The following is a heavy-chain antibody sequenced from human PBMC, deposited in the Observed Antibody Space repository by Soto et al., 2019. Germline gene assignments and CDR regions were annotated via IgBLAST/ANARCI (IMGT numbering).Heavy chain of an antibody. CDR1: GFTVSSNY. V-gene: IGHV3-66*01. Sequence: EVQLVESGGGLVQPGGSLRLSCAASGFTVSSNYMSWVRQAPGKGLKWVSVIYSGGSTYYADSVKGRFTISRDNSKNTLYLQMNSLRAEXTAXYYXHGGRVGTTVTSHWYFDLWGRGTLVTVAS. D-gene: IGHD4-17*01. CDR3: HGGRVGTTVTSHWYFDL. J-gene: IGHJ2*01. CDR2: IYSGGST.